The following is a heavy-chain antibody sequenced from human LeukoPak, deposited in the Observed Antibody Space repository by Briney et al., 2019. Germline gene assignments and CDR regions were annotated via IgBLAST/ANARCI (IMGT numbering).Heavy chain of an antibody. CDR2: IDASGRT. CDR3: AREYGDFDY. J-gene: IGHJ4*02. D-gene: IGHD4-17*01. CDR1: GGSISSYY. V-gene: IGHV4-4*07. Sequence: SETLSLTCTVSGGSISSYYWSWIRQPAGNGLEWIGRIDASGRTNYNPSLKSRVTMSVDTSKKQFSLKVNSVTAADTAVYYCAREYGDFDYWGQGTLVTVSS.